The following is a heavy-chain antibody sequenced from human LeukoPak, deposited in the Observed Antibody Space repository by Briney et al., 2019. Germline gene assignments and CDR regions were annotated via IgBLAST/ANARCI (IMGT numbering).Heavy chain of an antibody. D-gene: IGHD1-7*01. V-gene: IGHV3-30*01. CDR1: GFTFSGYA. Sequence: GESLKISCAASGFTFSGYAMHWVRQAPGKGLEWVAVISSDGSNKYYADSVKGQFTISRDNSNNTLYLQMNSLRPEDTAVYYCARGAGTTVYYMDVWGKGTTVTVSS. CDR3: ARGAGTTVYYMDV. CDR2: ISSDGSNK. J-gene: IGHJ6*03.